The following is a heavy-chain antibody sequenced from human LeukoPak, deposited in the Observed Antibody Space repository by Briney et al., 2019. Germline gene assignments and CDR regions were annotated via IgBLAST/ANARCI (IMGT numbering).Heavy chain of an antibody. CDR2: ISYDGSNK. J-gene: IGHJ6*03. V-gene: IGHV3-30*04. Sequence: GGSLRLSCAASGFTFSSYAMHWVRQAPGKGLEWVAVISYDGSNKYYADSVKGRFTISRDNSKNTLYLQMNSLRAEGTALYYCAKGYSFGCCNYYYMDAWGKGTTVTVSS. CDR3: AKGYSFGCCNYYYMDA. CDR1: GFTFSSYA. D-gene: IGHD5-18*01.